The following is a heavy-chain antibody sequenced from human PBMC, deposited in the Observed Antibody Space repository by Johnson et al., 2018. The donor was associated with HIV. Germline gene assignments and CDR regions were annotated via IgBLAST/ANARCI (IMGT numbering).Heavy chain of an antibody. V-gene: IGHV3-30*04. CDR1: GFTFRTFP. J-gene: IGHJ3*02. CDR3: ARLPSGYNRDTFNI. CDR2: ISYNEDKK. Sequence: QVQLVESGGGVVQPGRSLRLSCAASGFTFRTFPMHWVRQAPGKGLEWMAFISYNEDKKYYADSVKGRFTISRDNSKNILYLQMNSLRAEDTATYYCARLPSGYNRDTFNIWCQGTMVTVSS. D-gene: IGHD5-18*01.